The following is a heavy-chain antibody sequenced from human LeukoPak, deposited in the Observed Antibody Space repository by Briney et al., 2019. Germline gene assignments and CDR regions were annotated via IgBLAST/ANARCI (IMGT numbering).Heavy chain of an antibody. CDR2: MYYSGST. CDR1: GGSISSSSYY. D-gene: IGHD2-15*01. Sequence: SETLSLTRTISGGSISSSSYYWGWIRQPPGKGLEWIGSMYYSGSTYYNPSLKSRVTISVDTSKNQFSLKLSSVTAADTALYYCARQGNSYCSGGSCYDPNWFDSWGQGTLVTVSS. CDR3: ARQGNSYCSGGSCYDPNWFDS. V-gene: IGHV4-39*01. J-gene: IGHJ5*01.